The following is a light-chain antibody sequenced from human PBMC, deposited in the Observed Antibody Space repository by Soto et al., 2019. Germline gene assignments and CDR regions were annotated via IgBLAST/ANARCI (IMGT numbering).Light chain of an antibody. Sequence: QSALTQPASVSGSPGQAITISCSGTSSDVGAFNYVSWYQQHPGKAPKLMIYDVSNRPSGVSNRFSGSKSGNTASLIISGLRAEDEAEYYCCSDTTRGTYVFGSGTKVTVL. J-gene: IGLJ1*01. CDR2: DVS. V-gene: IGLV2-14*03. CDR1: SSDVGAFNY. CDR3: CSDTTRGTYV.